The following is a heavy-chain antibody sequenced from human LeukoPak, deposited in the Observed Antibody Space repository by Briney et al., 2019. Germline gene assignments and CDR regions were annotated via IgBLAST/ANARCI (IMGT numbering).Heavy chain of an antibody. CDR2: ISSSSSYI. J-gene: IGHJ4*02. CDR1: GFTFSSYS. CDR3: ARTSGGDGYNFSFDY. V-gene: IGHV3-21*01. D-gene: IGHD5-24*01. Sequence: PGGSLRLSCAASGFTFSSYSMNWVRQAPGKGLEWVSSISSSSSYIYYADSVKGRFTISRDNAKNSLYLQMNSLRAEDTAVYYCARTSGGDGYNFSFDYWGQGTLVTVSS.